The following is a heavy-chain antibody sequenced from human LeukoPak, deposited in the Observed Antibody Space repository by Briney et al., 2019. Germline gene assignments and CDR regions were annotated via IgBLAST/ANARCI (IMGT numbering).Heavy chain of an antibody. CDR1: GITFSSNA. CDR3: ARDLEGREATSAPGA. J-gene: IGHJ5*02. Sequence: GGSLRLSCAASGITFSSNAMSWVRQAPGKGFEWVSSISPRGRNTYYADSVKGRFTVSRDNAKNSLFLQMNSLRVEDTAVYYCARDLEGREATSAPGAWGQGTLVTVSS. CDR2: ISPRGRNT. D-gene: IGHD1-26*01. V-gene: IGHV3-21*04.